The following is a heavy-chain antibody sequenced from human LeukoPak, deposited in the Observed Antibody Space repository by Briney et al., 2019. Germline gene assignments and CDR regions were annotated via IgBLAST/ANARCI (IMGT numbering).Heavy chain of an antibody. J-gene: IGHJ4*02. CDR3: ARGRNPSAGKTTDY. CDR2: INHSGST. CDR1: GGSFSGYY. D-gene: IGHD6-13*01. V-gene: IGHV4-34*01. Sequence: PSETLSLTCAVYGGSFSGYYWSWIRQPPGKGLEWIGEINHSGSTNYNPSLKSRVTISVGTSKNQFSLKLSSVTAADTAVYYCARGRNPSAGKTTDYWGQGTLVTVSS.